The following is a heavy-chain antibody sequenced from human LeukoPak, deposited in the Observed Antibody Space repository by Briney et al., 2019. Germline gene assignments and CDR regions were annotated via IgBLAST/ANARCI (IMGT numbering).Heavy chain of an antibody. CDR2: IYYSGST. J-gene: IGHJ5*02. CDR1: GGSISSYY. CDR3: ARLHLDYSSSWYGVCWFDP. D-gene: IGHD6-13*01. V-gene: IGHV4-59*08. Sequence: SETLSLTCTVSGGSISSYYWSWIRQPPGKGLEWIGYIYYSGSTNYNPSLKSRVTISVDTSKNQFSLKLSSVTAADTAVYYCARLHLDYSSSWYGVCWFDPWGQGTLVTVSS.